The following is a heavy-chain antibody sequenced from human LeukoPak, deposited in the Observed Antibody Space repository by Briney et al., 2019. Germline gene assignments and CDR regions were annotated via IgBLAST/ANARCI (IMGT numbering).Heavy chain of an antibody. CDR3: ARQRQQLGFRRKSWFDP. J-gene: IGHJ5*02. CDR2: INHSGST. V-gene: IGHV4-34*01. CDR1: GGSFSGYY. Sequence: SETLSLTCAVYGGSFSGYYWSWIRQPPGKGLEWIGEINHSGSTNYNPSLKSRVTISVDTSKNQFSLKLSSVTAADTAVYYCARQRQQLGFRRKSWFDPWGQGTLVTVSS. D-gene: IGHD6-13*01.